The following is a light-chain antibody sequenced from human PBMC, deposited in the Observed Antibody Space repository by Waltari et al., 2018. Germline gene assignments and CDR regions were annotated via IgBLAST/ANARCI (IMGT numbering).Light chain of an antibody. J-gene: IGKJ1*01. Sequence: EIVLTQSPGTLSLSPGERATLSCRASQSLRIYLAWYQQKPGQAPRLLIYHASTRATGIPDRFSGGGYGTDFSLTISRLEPEDFAVYYCQHYESLPVTFGQGTKVEIK. CDR2: HAS. CDR3: QHYESLPVT. V-gene: IGKV3-20*01. CDR1: QSLRIY.